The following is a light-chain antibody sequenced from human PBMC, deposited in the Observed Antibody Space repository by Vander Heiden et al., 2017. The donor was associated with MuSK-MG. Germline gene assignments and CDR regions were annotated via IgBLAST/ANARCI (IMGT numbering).Light chain of an antibody. V-gene: IGLV2-14*01. CDR3: SSYTSSSTVV. CDR1: SSDVGGYNY. J-gene: IGLJ2*01. CDR2: EVS. Sequence: QSALPQPASVSGSPGQSITISCTGTSSDVGGYNYVSWYQQHPGKAPKLMIYEVSKRPAGVSNRLPGSKSGNTASRTISGLQAEDEADYYCSSYTSSSTVVFGGGTKRTVL.